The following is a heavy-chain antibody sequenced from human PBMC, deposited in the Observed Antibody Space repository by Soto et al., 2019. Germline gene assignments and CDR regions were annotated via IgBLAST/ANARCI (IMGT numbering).Heavy chain of an antibody. V-gene: IGHV3-48*01. J-gene: IGHJ4*02. Sequence: PGGSLRLSCVGSGFAFSNYSMNWVRQDPGKGLEWVSYIRSRGSPTYYAGSVKGRFTISRDNAKNQVSLKLTSVTAADTAVYYCGRLQNFINWCFDSWGQGVLVTVSS. CDR1: GFAFSNYS. CDR2: IRSRGSPT. CDR3: GRLQNFINWCFDS. D-gene: IGHD2-15*01.